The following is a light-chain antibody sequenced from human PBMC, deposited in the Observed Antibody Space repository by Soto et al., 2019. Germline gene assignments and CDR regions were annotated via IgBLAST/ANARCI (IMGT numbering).Light chain of an antibody. CDR1: QSVSKSY. V-gene: IGKV3-20*01. Sequence: DIVLTQSPGTLSLSPGERAPLSCRASQSVSKSYIAWYQQRPGQPPRLLIFGASIRATGIPDRFSGSGSETEYTLNIHRLGPEGFAVYYWQLYGSPLTFGGGTKVEI. CDR3: QLYGSPLT. J-gene: IGKJ4*01. CDR2: GAS.